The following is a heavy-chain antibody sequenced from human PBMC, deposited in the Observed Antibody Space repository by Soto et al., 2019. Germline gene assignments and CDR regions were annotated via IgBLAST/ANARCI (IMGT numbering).Heavy chain of an antibody. V-gene: IGHV3-11*01. CDR1: GFTFSDYY. J-gene: IGHJ6*03. D-gene: IGHD1-26*01. CDR2: INSSGSTI. Sequence: QVQLVESGGGLVKPGGSLRLSCAASGFTFSDYYMSWIRQAPGKGLEWISYINSSGSTIYYADSVKGRFTISRDNAKNSLYLQKNSLRAEDTAVYYCARVAEGVWEYYYYMDVWGKGTTGTVSS. CDR3: ARVAEGVWEYYYYMDV.